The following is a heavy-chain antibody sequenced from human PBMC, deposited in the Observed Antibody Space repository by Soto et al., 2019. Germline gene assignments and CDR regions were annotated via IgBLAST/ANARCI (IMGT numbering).Heavy chain of an antibody. J-gene: IGHJ4*02. CDR3: ARADYYGSSGYHLDY. CDR1: GYTFTNFY. CDR2: INPSGGST. Sequence: QVQVAQSGAEVKKPWASVKVSCKASGYTFTNFYIHWVRQAPGQGLEWMGIINPSGGSTTYAQKLLGRVTMTRDTSTSTVYMELSSLRSEDTAVYYCARADYYGSSGYHLDYWGQGTLVTVSS. V-gene: IGHV1-46*04. D-gene: IGHD3-22*01.